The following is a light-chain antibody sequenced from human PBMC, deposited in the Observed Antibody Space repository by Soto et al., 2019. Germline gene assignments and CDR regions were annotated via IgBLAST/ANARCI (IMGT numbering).Light chain of an antibody. CDR1: QGISNY. CDR2: AAS. V-gene: IGKV1-27*01. CDR3: QKYNSAPQT. Sequence: IQMTQSPSSLPASVENKVTITCRPSQGISNYLAWYQQKPGKVPKLLIYAASTLQSGVPSRFSGSGSGTDFTLTISSLQPEDVATYYCQKYNSAPQTFGQGTKVDIK. J-gene: IGKJ1*01.